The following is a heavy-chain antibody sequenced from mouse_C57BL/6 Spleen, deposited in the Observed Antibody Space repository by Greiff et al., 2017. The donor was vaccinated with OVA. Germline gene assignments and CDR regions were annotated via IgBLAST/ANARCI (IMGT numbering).Heavy chain of an antibody. Sequence: EVQLVESGPGLVKPSQSLSLTCSVTGYSITSGYYWNWIRQFPGNKLELMGYISYDGSNNYNPSLKNRISITRDTSKNQFFLKLNSVTTEDTATYYCARAGSPYAMDYWGQGTSVTVSS. J-gene: IGHJ4*01. CDR1: GYSITSGYY. V-gene: IGHV3-6*01. CDR2: ISYDGSN. D-gene: IGHD1-1*02. CDR3: ARAGSPYAMDY.